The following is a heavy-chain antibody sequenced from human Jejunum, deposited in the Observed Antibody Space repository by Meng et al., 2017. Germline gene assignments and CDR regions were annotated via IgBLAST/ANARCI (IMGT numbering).Heavy chain of an antibody. CDR3: ARGRYASVAFDY. CDR1: GFSFSSHC. CDR2: ISSDGSDT. D-gene: IGHD2-2*01. V-gene: IGHV3-74*03. Sequence: EVQLMESGGGLVQPGGSLRLSCVASGFSFSSHCMHWVRQDPEKGLVWVSRISSDGSDTTYADSVKGRLTISRDNAKNMLYLQMNSLRAEDTAVYYCARGRYASVAFDYWGQGTLVTVSS. J-gene: IGHJ4*02.